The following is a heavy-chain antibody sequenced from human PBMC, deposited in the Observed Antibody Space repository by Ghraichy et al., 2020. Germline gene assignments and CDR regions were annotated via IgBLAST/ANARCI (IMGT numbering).Heavy chain of an antibody. V-gene: IGHV4-34*01. CDR1: GGSFSGYY. CDR2: INHSGST. Sequence: SETLSLTCAVYGGSFSGYYWSWIRQPPGKGLEWIGEINHSGSTNYNPSLKSRVTISVDTSKNQFSLKLSSVTAADTAVYYCARGAYGSGRRYYGMDVWGQGTTVTVSS. D-gene: IGHD3-10*01. J-gene: IGHJ6*02. CDR3: ARGAYGSGRRYYGMDV.